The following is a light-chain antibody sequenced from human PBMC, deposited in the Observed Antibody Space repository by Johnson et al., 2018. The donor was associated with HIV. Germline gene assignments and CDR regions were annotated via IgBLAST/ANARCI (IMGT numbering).Light chain of an antibody. V-gene: IGLV1-51*01. CDR3: GTWDSSLSAV. J-gene: IGLJ1*01. Sequence: QSVLTQPPSVSAAPGQKVTISCSGSSSNIGSNYVSWYQHLPGTAPKLLIYDNNKRPSGIPDRFSGSKSGTSATLGITGLQTGDEADYYCGTWDSSLSAVFGTGTKVTVL. CDR2: DNN. CDR1: SSNIGSNY.